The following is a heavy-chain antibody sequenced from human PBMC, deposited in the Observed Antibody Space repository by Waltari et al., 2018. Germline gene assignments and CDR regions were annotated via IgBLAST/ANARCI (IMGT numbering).Heavy chain of an antibody. CDR2: INHSGST. Sequence: QVQLQQWGAGLLKPSETLSLTCAVYGGSFSGYYWSWIRQPPGKGLEWIGEINHSGSTNYNPSLKSRGTISVDTSKNQFSLKLSSVTAADTAVYYCARGLILRGYYYGMDVWGQGTTVTVSS. CDR1: GGSFSGYY. CDR3: ARGLILRGYYYGMDV. J-gene: IGHJ6*02. D-gene: IGHD2-21*01. V-gene: IGHV4-34*01.